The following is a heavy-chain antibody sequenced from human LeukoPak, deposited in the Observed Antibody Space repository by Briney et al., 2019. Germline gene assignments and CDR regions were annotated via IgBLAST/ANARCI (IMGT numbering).Heavy chain of an antibody. CDR1: GGSISSGDYY. CDR2: IYYSGST. Sequence: PSETLSLTCTVSGGSISSGDYYWSWIRQPPGKGLEWIGYIYYSGSTYYNPSLKSRATISVDTSKNQFSLKLSSVTAADTAVYYCARGPVIGYFDWLFFDYWGQGTLVTVSS. CDR3: ARGPVIGYFDWLFFDY. V-gene: IGHV4-30-4*01. J-gene: IGHJ4*02. D-gene: IGHD3-9*01.